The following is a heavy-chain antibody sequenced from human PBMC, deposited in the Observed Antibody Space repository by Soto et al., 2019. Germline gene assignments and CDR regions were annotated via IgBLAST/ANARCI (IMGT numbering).Heavy chain of an antibody. J-gene: IGHJ5*02. Sequence: PSETLSLTCLVSGGSISSYYWSWIRQPPGKGLEWIGYIYYSGSTNYNPSLKSRVTISVDTSKNQFSLKLSSVTAADTAVYYCARFLEYCSGGSCYRWFDPWGQGTLVTVSS. CDR2: IYYSGST. CDR1: GGSISSYY. D-gene: IGHD2-15*01. V-gene: IGHV4-59*01. CDR3: ARFLEYCSGGSCYRWFDP.